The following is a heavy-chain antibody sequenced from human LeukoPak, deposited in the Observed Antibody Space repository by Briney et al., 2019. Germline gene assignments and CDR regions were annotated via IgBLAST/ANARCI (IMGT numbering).Heavy chain of an antibody. V-gene: IGHV3-21*01. CDR3: ARGLTTNLDY. Sequence: RGSLRLSCAASGFTFSSYSMNWVRQAPGKGLEWVSSISSSSSYIYYADSVKGRFTISRDNAKNSLYLQMNSLRAEDTAVYYCARGLTTNLDYWDQGTLVTVSS. CDR2: ISSSSSYI. D-gene: IGHD4/OR15-4a*01. J-gene: IGHJ4*02. CDR1: GFTFSSYS.